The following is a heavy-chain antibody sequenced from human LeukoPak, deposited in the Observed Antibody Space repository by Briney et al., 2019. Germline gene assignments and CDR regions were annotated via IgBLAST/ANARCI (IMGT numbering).Heavy chain of an antibody. D-gene: IGHD2-21*02. J-gene: IGHJ6*02. CDR1: GFTFSSYV. CDR2: ISYDGSNK. CDR3: ARDRHIVVVTDYYYYGMDV. V-gene: IGHV3-30*04. Sequence: GRSLRLSCAASGFTFSSYVMHWVRQAPGKGLEWVAVISYDGSNKYYADSVKGRFTISRDNSKNTLYLQMNSLRAEDTAVYYCARDRHIVVVTDYYYYGMDVWGQGTTVTVSS.